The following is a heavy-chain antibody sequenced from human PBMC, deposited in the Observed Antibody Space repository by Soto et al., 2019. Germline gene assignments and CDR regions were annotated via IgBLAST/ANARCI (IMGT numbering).Heavy chain of an antibody. V-gene: IGHV1-8*01. CDR2: MNPNSGNT. J-gene: IGHJ6*02. D-gene: IGHD3-9*01. Sequence: ASVKVSCKASGYTFTSYDINWVRQATGQGLEWMGWMNPNSGNTGYAQKFQGRVTMTRNTSISTAYMELSSLRSEDTAVYYCARKRMYYDILTGSAYYYYGMDVWGQGTTVTVSS. CDR3: ARKRMYYDILTGSAYYYYGMDV. CDR1: GYTFTSYD.